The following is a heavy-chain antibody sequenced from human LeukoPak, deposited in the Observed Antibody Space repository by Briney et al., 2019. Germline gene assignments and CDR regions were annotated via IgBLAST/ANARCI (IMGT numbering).Heavy chain of an antibody. J-gene: IGHJ4*02. CDR3: ANGFYSSGTPSY. V-gene: IGHV3-30*18. Sequence: GGSLRLSCAASGFTFSSYGMHWVRQAPGKGLEWVAVISYDGSNKYYADSVKGRFTISRDNSKNTLYLQMNSLRAEDTAVYYCANGFYSSGTPSYWGQGTLVTVSS. CDR2: ISYDGSNK. CDR1: GFTFSSYG. D-gene: IGHD3-22*01.